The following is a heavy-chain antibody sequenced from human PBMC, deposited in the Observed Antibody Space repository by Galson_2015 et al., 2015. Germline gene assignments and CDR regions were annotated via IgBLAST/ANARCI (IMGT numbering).Heavy chain of an antibody. CDR1: GFTFSSYA. V-gene: IGHV3-30-3*01. CDR3: ARVGATRGPIDY. Sequence: SLRLSCAASGFTFSSYAMRWVRQAPGKGLEWVAVISYDGSNKYYADSVKGRFTISRDNSKNTLYLQMNSLRAEDTAVYYCARVGATRGPIDYWGQGTLVTVSS. CDR2: ISYDGSNK. D-gene: IGHD1-26*01. J-gene: IGHJ4*02.